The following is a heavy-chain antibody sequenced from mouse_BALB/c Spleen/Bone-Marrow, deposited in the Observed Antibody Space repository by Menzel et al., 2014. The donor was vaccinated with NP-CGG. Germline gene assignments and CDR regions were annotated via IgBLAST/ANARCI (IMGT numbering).Heavy chain of an antibody. CDR3: ARGGNFAWFAY. Sequence: DVHLVESGGGLVQPEGSRKLSCAASGFTFSSFGMHWVRQAPEKGLEWVAYISSGSSTIYYADTVKGRFTISRDNPKNTLFLQMTSLRSEDTAMYYCARGGNFAWFAYWGQGTLVTVSA. J-gene: IGHJ3*01. CDR1: GFTFSSFG. V-gene: IGHV5-17*02. CDR2: ISSGSSTI. D-gene: IGHD2-1*01.